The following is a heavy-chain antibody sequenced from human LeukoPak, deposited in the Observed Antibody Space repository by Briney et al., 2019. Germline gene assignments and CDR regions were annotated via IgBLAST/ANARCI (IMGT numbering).Heavy chain of an antibody. CDR3: AREINQWLYGGYYFDY. CDR2: IYYSGST. V-gene: IGHV4-59*01. D-gene: IGHD3-22*01. Sequence: SETLSLTCTVSGGSISSYYWSWLRQPPGKGLEWIGYIYYSGSTNYNPSLKSRFTISVDASKNQFSLKLSSVTAADTAVYYCAREINQWLYGGYYFDYWGQGTLVTVSS. CDR1: GGSISSYY. J-gene: IGHJ4*02.